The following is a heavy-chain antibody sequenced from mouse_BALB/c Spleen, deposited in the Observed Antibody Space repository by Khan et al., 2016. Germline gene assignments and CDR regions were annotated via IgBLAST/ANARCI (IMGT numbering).Heavy chain of an antibody. J-gene: IGHJ2*01. D-gene: IGHD1-1*01. CDR3: ARDYYGSSYFDY. V-gene: IGHV3-2*02. CDR1: GYSITSDYA. CDR2: KSDSGNT. Sequence: EVQLQESGPGLVKPSQSLSLTCTATGYSITSDYAWNWIRHFPGNKLGWRGNKSDSGNTSYNPYLKSRFSITRDTSKNQFFLQLNSVTTEDAATYYCARDYYGSSYFDYWGQGTTLTVSS.